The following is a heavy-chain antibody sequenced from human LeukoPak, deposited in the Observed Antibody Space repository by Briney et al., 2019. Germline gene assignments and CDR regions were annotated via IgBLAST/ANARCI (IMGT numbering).Heavy chain of an antibody. CDR1: GGSISGYY. D-gene: IGHD1-7*01. CDR2: ISSSGST. J-gene: IGHJ4*02. Sequence: SETLSLTCTVSGGSISGYYWSWIRQPAGKRLEWIGRISSSGSTNYNPSLKSRVTMSVDSSKNQFSLILISVTAADTAVYYCARDLDWNYADYWGQGTLVTVSS. V-gene: IGHV4-4*07. CDR3: ARDLDWNYADY.